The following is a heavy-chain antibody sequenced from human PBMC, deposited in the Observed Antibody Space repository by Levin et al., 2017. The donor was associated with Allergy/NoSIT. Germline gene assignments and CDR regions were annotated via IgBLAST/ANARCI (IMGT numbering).Heavy chain of an antibody. D-gene: IGHD3-16*01. V-gene: IGHV5-51*01. J-gene: IGHJ6*03. CDR3: ARRGTRDYYYYMDV. Sequence: GESLKISCQGSGYSFTSYWIGWVRQMPGKGLEWMGIIYPGDSDTRYSPSFQGQVTIPADKSISTAHLQWSRLKASDTAIYYCARRGTRDYYYYMDVWGKGTTVTVSS. CDR1: GYSFTSYW. CDR2: IYPGDSDT.